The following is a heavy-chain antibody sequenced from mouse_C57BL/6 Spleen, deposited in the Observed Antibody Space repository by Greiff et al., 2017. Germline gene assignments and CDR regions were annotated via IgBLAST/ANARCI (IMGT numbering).Heavy chain of an antibody. V-gene: IGHV2-3*01. CDR1: GFSLTSYG. CDR3: AKYGNDEGFAY. D-gene: IGHD2-2*01. Sequence: VQLMESGPGLVAPSQSLSITCTASGFSLTSYGVSWVRQPPGKGLEWLGVIWGDGGTNYHSALISRLSISKENSKSQVFLKLNSLQTDDTATYYCAKYGNDEGFAYWGKGTLVTVSA. CDR2: IWGDGGT. J-gene: IGHJ3*01.